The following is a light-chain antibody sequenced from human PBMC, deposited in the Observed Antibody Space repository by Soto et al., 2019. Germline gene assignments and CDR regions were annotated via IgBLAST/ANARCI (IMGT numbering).Light chain of an antibody. CDR1: QRISNY. CDR3: QQSFSTPPEYT. V-gene: IGKV1-39*01. Sequence: DIQMTQSPSSLSASVGDRVTITCRASQRISNYLNWYQQKPGKAPNLLIYGASSLQSGVPARFSGSGSGTDFTLTISSLQPEDFATYYCQQSFSTPPEYTFGRGTKLEIK. J-gene: IGKJ2*01. CDR2: GAS.